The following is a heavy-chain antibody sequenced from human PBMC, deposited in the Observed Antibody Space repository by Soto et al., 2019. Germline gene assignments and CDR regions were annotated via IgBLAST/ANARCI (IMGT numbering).Heavy chain of an antibody. CDR1: GGSISSYY. CDR3: ARDRWSNYYYDSSGYVFGFDP. V-gene: IGHV4-59*01. D-gene: IGHD3-22*01. CDR2: IYYSGST. Sequence: SETLSLTCTVSGGSISSYYWSWIRQPPGKGLEWIGYIYYSGSTNYNPSLKSRVTISVDTSKNQFSLKLSSVTAADTAVYYCARDRWSNYYYDSSGYVFGFDPSGQGTLVTVSS. J-gene: IGHJ5*02.